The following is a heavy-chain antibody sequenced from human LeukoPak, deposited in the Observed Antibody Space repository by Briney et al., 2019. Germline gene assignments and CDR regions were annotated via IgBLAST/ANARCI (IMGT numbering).Heavy chain of an antibody. CDR2: IKSKTDGGTT. V-gene: IGHV3-15*01. Sequence: GGSLRLSCAASGCTFRNAWMSWVRQAPGKGLEWVGRIKSKTDGGTTDYAAPVKGRFTISRDDSKNTLYLQMNSLRAEDTAVYYCAKGTVTTLYWYFDLWGRGTLVTVSS. D-gene: IGHD4-4*01. CDR1: GCTFRNAW. J-gene: IGHJ2*01. CDR3: AKGTVTTLYWYFDL.